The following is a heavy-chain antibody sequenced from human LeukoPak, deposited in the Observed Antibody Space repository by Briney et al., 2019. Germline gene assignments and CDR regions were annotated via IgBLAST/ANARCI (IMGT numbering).Heavy chain of an antibody. CDR3: ARQSSQLRDYYFDY. J-gene: IGHJ4*02. V-gene: IGHV4-39*01. D-gene: IGHD2-2*01. Sequence: PSETLSLTCTVSGGSISSSSYYWGWIRQPPGKGLEWIGSTYYSGSTYYNPSLKSRVTISVDTSKNQFSLKLSSVTAADTAVYYCARQSSQLRDYYFDYWGQGTLVTVSS. CDR1: GGSISSSSYY. CDR2: TYYSGST.